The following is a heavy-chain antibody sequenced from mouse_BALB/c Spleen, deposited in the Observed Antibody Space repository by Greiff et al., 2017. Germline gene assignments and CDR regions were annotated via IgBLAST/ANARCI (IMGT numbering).Heavy chain of an antibody. CDR3: GRSNARNYYAMDY. D-gene: IGHD4-1*01. CDR2: INPYNGDT. V-gene: IGHV1-37*01. Sequence: EVQLQQSGPELVKPGASVKISCKASGYSFTGYFMNWVKQSHGKSLEWIGRINPYNGDTFYNQKFKGKATLTVDKSSSTAHVQLLSLTSEDSAVYYCGRSNARNYYAMDYWGQGTSVTVSS. J-gene: IGHJ4*01. CDR1: GYSFTGYF.